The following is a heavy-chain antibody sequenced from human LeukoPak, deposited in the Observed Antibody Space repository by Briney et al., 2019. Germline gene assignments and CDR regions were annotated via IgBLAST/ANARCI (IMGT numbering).Heavy chain of an antibody. CDR2: TWFDGSNK. J-gene: IGHJ4*02. CDR1: GFTFSSYG. Sequence: PGGSLRLSCAASGFTFSSYGMHWVRQAPGQGLEWVAVTWFDGSNKEYADSVKGRFTISRDNSKNTVYLQMNSLRVEDTAVSYCARDGPLGYSEGYRSFDYWGQGTLVTVSS. D-gene: IGHD5-18*01. V-gene: IGHV3-33*01. CDR3: ARDGPLGYSEGYRSFDY.